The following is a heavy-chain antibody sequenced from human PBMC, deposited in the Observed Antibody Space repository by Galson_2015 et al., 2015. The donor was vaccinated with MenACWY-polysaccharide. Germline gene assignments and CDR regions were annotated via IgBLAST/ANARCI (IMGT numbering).Heavy chain of an antibody. J-gene: IGHJ3*01. CDR1: GDSVSSNGAA. V-gene: IGHV6-1*01. D-gene: IGHD3-22*01. Sequence: CAISGDSVSSNGAAWNWIRQSPSRGLEWLGRIYYRSKSYNDYAVSVKSRITINPDTSKNQFSLQLNSVTPEDTAVYFCARGGSGSLAPNGNAFDVWGQGTMVIVSS. CDR3: ARGGSGSLAPNGNAFDV. CDR2: IYYRSKSYN.